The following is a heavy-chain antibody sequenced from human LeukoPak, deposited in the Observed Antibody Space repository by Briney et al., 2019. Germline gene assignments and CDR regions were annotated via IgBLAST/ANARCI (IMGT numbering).Heavy chain of an antibody. CDR3: ARDGSAAAADY. V-gene: IGHV3-74*01. CDR1: GFTFSNAW. CDR2: IKGDGTST. J-gene: IGHJ4*02. D-gene: IGHD6-13*01. Sequence: GGSLRLSCAASGFTFSNAWMRWVRQAPGKGLVWVSHIKGDGTSTNYADSVKGRFTISRDNAKNTLFLQMNSLRAEDTAVYYCARDGSAAAADYWGQGTLVTVSS.